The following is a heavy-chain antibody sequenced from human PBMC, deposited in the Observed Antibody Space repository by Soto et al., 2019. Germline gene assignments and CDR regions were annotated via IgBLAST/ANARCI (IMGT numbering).Heavy chain of an antibody. V-gene: IGHV3-33*06. CDR3: GKERRGSGWFVCDY. CDR2: IWDDGSEK. Sequence: PGGSLRLSCAASGFTFSSYAMSWVRQAPDKLLEWVAVIWDDGSEKFYADSVKGRFTISRDNSRDTLYLQMNSLRADDTAVYYCGKERRGSGWFVCDYWGQGELVTVSS. D-gene: IGHD6-19*01. CDR1: GFTFSSYA. J-gene: IGHJ4*02.